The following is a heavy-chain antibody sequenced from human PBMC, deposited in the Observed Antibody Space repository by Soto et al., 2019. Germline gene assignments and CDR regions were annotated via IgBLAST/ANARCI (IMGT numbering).Heavy chain of an antibody. CDR2: IYYSGST. CDR3: AREVGYGSGSYEV. D-gene: IGHD3-10*01. J-gene: IGHJ1*01. CDR1: GGSISSGDYY. Sequence: SETLSFTCTVSGGSISSGDYYWSWIRQPPGKGLERIGYIYYSGSTYYNPSLKSRVTKSVDTSKNQFSLKLSSVTAADTAVYYCAREVGYGSGSYEVWGQGTLVTVSS. V-gene: IGHV4-30-4*01.